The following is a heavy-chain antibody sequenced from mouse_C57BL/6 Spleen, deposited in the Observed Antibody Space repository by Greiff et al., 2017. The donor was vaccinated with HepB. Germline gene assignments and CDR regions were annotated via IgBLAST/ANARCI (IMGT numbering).Heavy chain of an antibody. CDR3: ATYYSNWFAY. V-gene: IGHV1-64*01. J-gene: IGHJ3*01. D-gene: IGHD2-5*01. CDR1: GYTFTSYW. Sequence: VQLQQPGAELVKPGASVKLSCKASGYTFTSYWMHWVKQRPGQGLEWIGMIHPNSGSTNYNEKFKSKATLTVDKSSSTAYMQLSSLTSEDSSVYYCATYYSNWFAYWGQGTLVTVSA. CDR2: IHPNSGST.